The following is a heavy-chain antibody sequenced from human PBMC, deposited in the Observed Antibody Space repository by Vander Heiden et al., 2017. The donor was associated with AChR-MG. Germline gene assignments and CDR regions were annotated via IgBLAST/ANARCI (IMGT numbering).Heavy chain of an antibody. CDR2: ISGSGGST. J-gene: IGHJ4*02. CDR3: AKDLERSSGYPDYFDY. V-gene: IGHV3-23*01. CDR1: GFTFSSYA. Sequence: EVQLLASGGGLVQPGGSLRLSCAASGFTFSSYAMSWVRQAPGKGLEWVSAISGSGGSTYYADSVKGRFTISRDNSKNTLYLQMNSLRAEDTAVYYCAKDLERSSGYPDYFDYWGQGTLVTVSS. D-gene: IGHD3-22*01.